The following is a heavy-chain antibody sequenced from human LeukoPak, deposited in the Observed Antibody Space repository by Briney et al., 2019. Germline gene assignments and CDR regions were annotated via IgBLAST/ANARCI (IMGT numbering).Heavy chain of an antibody. Sequence: GASVKVSCKASGYTFTGYYMHWVRQAPGQGLEWMGRINPNSGGTNYAQKFQGRVTMTRDTSIGTAYMELSRLRSDDTAVYYCARGRNQLTHSDYSSGAQRIFDYWGQGTLVTVSS. D-gene: IGHD3-22*01. CDR2: INPNSGGT. J-gene: IGHJ4*02. CDR1: GYTFTGYY. CDR3: ARGRNQLTHSDYSSGAQRIFDY. V-gene: IGHV1-2*06.